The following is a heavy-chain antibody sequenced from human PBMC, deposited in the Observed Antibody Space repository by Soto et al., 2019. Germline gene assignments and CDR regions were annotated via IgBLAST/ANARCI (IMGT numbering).Heavy chain of an antibody. CDR1: GYTFTSYG. D-gene: IGHD1-26*01. Sequence: QVQLVQSGAEVKKSGASVKVSCKASGYTFTSYGISWVRQAPGQGLEWMGWISAYNGNTNYAQKLQGRVTMTTDTSTSTAYMELRSLRSDDTAVYYCARDLLRRSEGPHWFDPWGQGTLVTVSS. J-gene: IGHJ5*02. V-gene: IGHV1-18*01. CDR3: ARDLLRRSEGPHWFDP. CDR2: ISAYNGNT.